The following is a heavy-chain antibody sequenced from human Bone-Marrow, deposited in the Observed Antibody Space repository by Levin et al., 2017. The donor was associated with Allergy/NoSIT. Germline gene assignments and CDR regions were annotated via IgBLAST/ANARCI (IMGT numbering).Heavy chain of an antibody. J-gene: IGHJ4*02. Sequence: QPGGSLRLSCAASGFIFSDYGMHWVRQAPGKGLEWVAVIGYDGSNKHHTDSVKGRFTISRDNAKNTLFLQMNSLRAEDTAVYYCARAFLARGINLPIDYWGQGTLVIVSS. D-gene: IGHD3-10*01. CDR2: IGYDGSNK. V-gene: IGHV3-33*01. CDR1: GFIFSDYG. CDR3: ARAFLARGINLPIDY.